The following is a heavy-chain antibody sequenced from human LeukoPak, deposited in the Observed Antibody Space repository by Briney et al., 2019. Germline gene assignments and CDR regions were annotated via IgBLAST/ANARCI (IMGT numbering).Heavy chain of an antibody. CDR3: AKDYYGSGSPPYYYMDV. D-gene: IGHD3-10*01. CDR1: GFTFSSYG. CDR2: IWYDGSNK. Sequence: GGSLRLSCAASGFTFSSYGMHWDRQAPGKGLEWVAVIWYDGSNKYYADSVKGRFTISRDNSKNTLYLQMNSLRAEDTAVYYCAKDYYGSGSPPYYYMDVWGKGTTVTVSS. V-gene: IGHV3-33*06. J-gene: IGHJ6*03.